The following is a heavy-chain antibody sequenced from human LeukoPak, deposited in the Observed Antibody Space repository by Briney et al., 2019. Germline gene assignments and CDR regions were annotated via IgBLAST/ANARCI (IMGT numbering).Heavy chain of an antibody. Sequence: SGPTQVNPTQTFTLTCTFSGFSLSTSGMCVSWIRQPPGKALEWLARIDWDDDKYYSTSLKTRLTISKDTSKNQVVLTMTNMDRVDTSTYYCAQSARTYDSSGYQDYGGQGTLVTVSS. CDR3: AQSARTYDSSGYQDY. J-gene: IGHJ4*02. CDR2: IDWDDDK. CDR1: GFSLSTSGMC. V-gene: IGHV2-70*11. D-gene: IGHD3-22*01.